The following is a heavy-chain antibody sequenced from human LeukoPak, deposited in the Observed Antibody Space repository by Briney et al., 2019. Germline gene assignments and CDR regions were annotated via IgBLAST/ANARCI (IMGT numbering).Heavy chain of an antibody. Sequence: TGGSLRLSCAASGFSFSDYYMSWIRQAPGKGLEWVSYISSTGTTVYYADSVKGRFTISRDNAKNLLYLQMNSLRAEDTAVYYCAPTAVVATDHWGQGTLGTVSS. V-gene: IGHV3-11*01. CDR3: APTAVVATDH. J-gene: IGHJ4*02. D-gene: IGHD4-23*01. CDR1: GFSFSDYY. CDR2: ISSTGTTV.